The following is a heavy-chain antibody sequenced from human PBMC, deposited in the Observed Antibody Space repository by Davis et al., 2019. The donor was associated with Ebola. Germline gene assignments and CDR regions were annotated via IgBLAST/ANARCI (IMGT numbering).Heavy chain of an antibody. CDR3: ARAGGFGELLFGNWFDP. D-gene: IGHD3-10*01. CDR1: GGSISIYY. J-gene: IGHJ5*02. CDR2: IYSSGST. Sequence: MPSETLSLTCTVSGGSISIYYWSWIRQPPGKGLEWIGSIYSSGSTNYNPSLKSRLTISVNTSKNQFSLKLSSVTGADTAVYYCARAGGFGELLFGNWFDPWGQGTLVTVSS. V-gene: IGHV4-59*12.